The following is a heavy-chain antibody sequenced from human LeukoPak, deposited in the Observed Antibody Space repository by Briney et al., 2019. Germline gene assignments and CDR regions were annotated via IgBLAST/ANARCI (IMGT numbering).Heavy chain of an antibody. J-gene: IGHJ4*02. CDR1: GFTFSSYA. CDR2: ISGSGGDT. Sequence: GGSLRLSCAASGFTFSSYAMIWVRQAPGKGLEWVSSISGSGGDTYYADSVKGRFTIFRDNSKNTVYLRMNSLRDEDTAVYYCAKDPWGSRGYFDYWGQGTLVTVSS. D-gene: IGHD7-27*01. CDR3: AKDPWGSRGYFDY. V-gene: IGHV3-23*01.